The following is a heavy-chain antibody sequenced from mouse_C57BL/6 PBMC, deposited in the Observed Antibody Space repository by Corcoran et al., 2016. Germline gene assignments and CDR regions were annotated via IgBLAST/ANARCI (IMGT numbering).Heavy chain of an antibody. D-gene: IGHD2-5*01. V-gene: IGHV1-85*01. Sequence: QVQLQQSGPELVKPGASVTLSCKASGYTFTSYDINWVKQRPGQGLEWIGWIYPRDGSTKYNEKFKGKATLTVDTSSSTAYMELHSLTSEDSAVYFCARTPTIVTYYAMDYWGQGTSVTVSS. CDR3: ARTPTIVTYYAMDY. CDR1: GYTFTSYD. J-gene: IGHJ4*01. CDR2: IYPRDGST.